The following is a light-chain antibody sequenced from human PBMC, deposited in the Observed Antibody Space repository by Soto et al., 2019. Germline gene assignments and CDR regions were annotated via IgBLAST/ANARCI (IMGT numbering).Light chain of an antibody. CDR3: HQRSTWPGT. CDR2: DAS. J-gene: IGKJ2*01. V-gene: IGKV3-11*02. CDR1: QSVSNY. Sequence: ETVLTQSPATLSMSPGERANLSCRASQSVSNYLAWYQQKPGQAPRLLIYDASNRSNAIPARFSGSRSGRDFTLTISSLETEDFAVYYCHQRSTWPGTFGQGTNVEIK.